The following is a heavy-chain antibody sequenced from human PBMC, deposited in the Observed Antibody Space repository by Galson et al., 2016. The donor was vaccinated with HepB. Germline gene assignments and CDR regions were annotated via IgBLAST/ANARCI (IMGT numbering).Heavy chain of an antibody. V-gene: IGHV3-21*05. Sequence: SLRLSCAASGFTFSSNSMSWVRQAPGKGLESVSYISSSGSYMYYADSVKGRFTISRDNAKNSLYLQMNSLRAEDTAVYYCARGRGTVTTYYWGQGTLVTVSS. CDR3: ARGRGTVTTYY. CDR2: ISSSGSYM. CDR1: GFTFSSNS. J-gene: IGHJ4*02. D-gene: IGHD4-17*01.